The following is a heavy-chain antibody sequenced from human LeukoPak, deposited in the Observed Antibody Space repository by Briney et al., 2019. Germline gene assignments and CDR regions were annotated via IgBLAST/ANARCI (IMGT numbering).Heavy chain of an antibody. D-gene: IGHD1-26*01. V-gene: IGHV3-66*03. J-gene: IGHJ1*01. CDR3: AKSSGSYAEYFQH. CDR2: IYSDNT. Sequence: PGGSLRLSCTVSGFTVSSNSMSWVRQAPGKGLEWVSFIYSDNTHYSDSVKGRFTISRDNSKNTLYLQMNSLRAEDTAVYYCAKSSGSYAEYFQHWGQGTLVTVSS. CDR1: GFTVSSNS.